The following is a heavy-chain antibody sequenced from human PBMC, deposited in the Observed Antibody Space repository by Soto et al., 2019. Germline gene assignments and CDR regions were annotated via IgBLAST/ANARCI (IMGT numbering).Heavy chain of an antibody. CDR3: ARCRRLGFDSSGYLDAFDI. CDR1: GYTFTSYY. CDR2: IIPIFGTA. D-gene: IGHD3-22*01. J-gene: IGHJ3*02. V-gene: IGHV1-69*13. Sequence: GASVKVSCKASGYTFTSYYMRWVRQAPGQGLEWMGEIIPIFGTANYAQKYQGRVTITADESTSTAYMELSSLRSEDTAVYYCARCRRLGFDSSGYLDAFDIWGQGTMVTVS.